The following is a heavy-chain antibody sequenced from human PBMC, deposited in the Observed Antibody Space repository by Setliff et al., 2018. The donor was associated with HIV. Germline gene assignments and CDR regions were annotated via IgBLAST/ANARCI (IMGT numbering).Heavy chain of an antibody. V-gene: IGHV1-46*01. CDR2: INPSSGST. CDR1: GYTFTSYY. CDR3: ARGVKGIATTGKYYFDY. Sequence: GASVKVSCKASGYTFTSYYMHWVRQAPGQGLEWMGIINPSSGSTTYAQKFQGRVTMTRDTSTSTVYMELSSLRSEDTAVYYCARGVKGIATTGKYYFDYWGQGTLVTVSS. J-gene: IGHJ4*02. D-gene: IGHD6-13*01.